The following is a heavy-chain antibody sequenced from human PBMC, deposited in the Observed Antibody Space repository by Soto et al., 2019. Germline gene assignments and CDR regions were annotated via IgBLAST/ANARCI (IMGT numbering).Heavy chain of an antibody. CDR2: IWYDGSNK. V-gene: IGHV3-33*01. CDR1: GFTFSSYG. CDR3: ARDRRFWDIVVVEPPGNMDV. J-gene: IGHJ6*03. D-gene: IGHD2-15*01. Sequence: QVQLVESGGGVVQPGRSLRLSCAASGFTFSSYGMHWVRQAPGKGLEWVAVIWYDGSNKYYADSVKGRFTISRDNSKNTLYLQMNSMRAEDTAVYYCARDRRFWDIVVVEPPGNMDVWGKRTTVTVSS.